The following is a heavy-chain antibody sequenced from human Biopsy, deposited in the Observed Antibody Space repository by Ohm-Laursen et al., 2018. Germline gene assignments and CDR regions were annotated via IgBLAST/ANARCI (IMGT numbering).Heavy chain of an antibody. J-gene: IGHJ6*02. CDR2: INPNSGGT. V-gene: IGHV1-2*02. CDR1: GYTFTGYY. CDR3: AATSTLYYYYYAMDV. Sequence: ASVKVSCKASGYTFTGYYMHWVRQAPGQGLEWMGWINPNSGGTNYAQKFQGRVTMTRDTSISTAYMELSRLRSDDTAVYYCAATSTLYYYYYAMDVWDQGTTITVSS.